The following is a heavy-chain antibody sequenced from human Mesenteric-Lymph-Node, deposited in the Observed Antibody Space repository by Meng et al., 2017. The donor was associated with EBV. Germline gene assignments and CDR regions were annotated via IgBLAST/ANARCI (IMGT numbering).Heavy chain of an antibody. D-gene: IGHD5-24*01. V-gene: IGHV1-69*01. J-gene: IGHJ4*02. CDR2: IIPLFGPP. CDR3: ARDRDAYNYYFDY. CDR1: GGTFSSYA. Sequence: QVQLVQSGAEVKKPGSSVKVSCKASGGTFSSYAISWVRQAPGQGLEWMGGIIPLFGPPNYAQKFQGRVTIIADESTNTAYMELSSLRSEDTAVYYCARDRDAYNYYFDYWGQGTLVTVSS.